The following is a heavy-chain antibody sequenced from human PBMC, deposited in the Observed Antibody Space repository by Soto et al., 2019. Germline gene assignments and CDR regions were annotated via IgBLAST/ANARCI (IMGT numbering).Heavy chain of an antibody. Sequence: QLQLQESGSGLVKPSQTLSLTCTVSGGSIRRDAYAWSWIRQPPGKGLEWIGYVYQSGNAYYNPALEIRVTIXLXAXWNAFSLTLTYLTAADPAVYFCARVEDDTETYHYDHWGQGTLITVSP. CDR1: GGSIRRDAYA. V-gene: IGHV4-30-2*01. CDR2: VYQSGNA. CDR3: ARVEDDTETYHYDH. J-gene: IGHJ5*02. D-gene: IGHD3-16*01.